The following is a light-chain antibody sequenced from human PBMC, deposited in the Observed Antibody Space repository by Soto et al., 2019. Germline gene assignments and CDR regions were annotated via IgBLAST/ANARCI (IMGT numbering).Light chain of an antibody. Sequence: QSALTQPASVSGSPGQSISISCTGTSSDIGGYNYVSWYQQHPGKAPKLIIFEVTYRPSGISNRFSGSKSGNTASLTISGLQPEDEANYYCRSYRSTNTLLFGGGTKLTVL. J-gene: IGLJ2*01. CDR1: SSDIGGYNY. V-gene: IGLV2-14*01. CDR3: RSYRSTNTLL. CDR2: EVT.